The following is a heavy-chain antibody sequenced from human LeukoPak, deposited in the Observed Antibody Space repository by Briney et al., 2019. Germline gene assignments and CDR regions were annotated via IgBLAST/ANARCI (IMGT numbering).Heavy chain of an antibody. CDR3: AKGLNLGHRSSMDV. CDR1: GFTFSSYS. J-gene: IGHJ6*02. Sequence: GGSLRLSCAASGFTFSSYSMNWVRQAPGKGLGWVSVISGSGDRIYYTDSVKGRFTISRDNSKNTLYLQMNSLRAEDTAVYYCAKGLNLGHRSSMDVWGQGTTVTVSS. D-gene: IGHD3-16*01. CDR2: ISGSGDRI. V-gene: IGHV3-23*01.